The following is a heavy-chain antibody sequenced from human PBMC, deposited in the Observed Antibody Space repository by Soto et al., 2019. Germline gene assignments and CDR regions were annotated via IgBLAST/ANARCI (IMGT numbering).Heavy chain of an antibody. V-gene: IGHV4-39*01. CDR2: IYYSGST. Sequence: PSETLSLTCNVSGGSISSSNYYWGWLRQPPEKGLEWIASIYYSGSTYDNPSLKGRVSIDVDTSSNQFSLRLTSVTAADTAVYFCARSGGYSGYDHFFDPWGHGTLVTVSS. D-gene: IGHD5-12*01. CDR1: GGSISSSNYY. J-gene: IGHJ5*02. CDR3: ARSGGYSGYDHFFDP.